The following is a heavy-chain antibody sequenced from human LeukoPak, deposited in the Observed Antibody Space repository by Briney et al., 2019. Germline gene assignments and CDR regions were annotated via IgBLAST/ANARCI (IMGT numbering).Heavy chain of an antibody. CDR1: GFTFSSYS. CDR2: ISTSSSYI. Sequence: GGSLRLSCVASGFTFSSYSMNWVRQAPGKGLEWVSSISTSSSYIYYGDSVKGRFTISRDNAKNSLYLQMNSLRAEDTAVYYCARFNYGDYEGYYFEYWGQGTLVTVSS. J-gene: IGHJ4*02. D-gene: IGHD4-17*01. V-gene: IGHV3-21*01. CDR3: ARFNYGDYEGYYFEY.